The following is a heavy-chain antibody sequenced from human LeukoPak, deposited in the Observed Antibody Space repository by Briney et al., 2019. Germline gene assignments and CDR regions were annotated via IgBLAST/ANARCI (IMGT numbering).Heavy chain of an antibody. D-gene: IGHD1-26*01. V-gene: IGHV1-46*01. CDR2: INPGGGST. CDR1: GYTFTSYY. Sequence: ASVKVSCKASGYTFTSYYMHWVRQAPGQGLEWMGIINPGGGSTSYAQKFQGRVTMTRDTSTSTVYMELSSLRSEDTAVYYCARAGVVVGATSWFDPWGQGTLVTVSS. J-gene: IGHJ5*02. CDR3: ARAGVVVGATSWFDP.